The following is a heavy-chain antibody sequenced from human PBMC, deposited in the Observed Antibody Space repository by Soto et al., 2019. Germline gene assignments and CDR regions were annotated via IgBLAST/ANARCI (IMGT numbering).Heavy chain of an antibody. CDR3: ASGRSRGGYSGYDPPAEYYFDY. V-gene: IGHV4-31*03. Sequence: SETLSLTCTVSGGSISSGGYYWSWIRQHPGKGLEWIGYIYYSGSTYYNPSLKSRVTISVDTSKNQFSLKLSSVTAADTAVYYCASGRSRGGYSGYDPPAEYYFDYWGQGTLVTVSS. J-gene: IGHJ4*02. D-gene: IGHD5-12*01. CDR2: IYYSGST. CDR1: GGSISSGGYY.